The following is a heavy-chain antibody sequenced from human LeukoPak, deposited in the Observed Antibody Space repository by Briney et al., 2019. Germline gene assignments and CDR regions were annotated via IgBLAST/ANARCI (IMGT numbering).Heavy chain of an antibody. CDR2: ISWNSGSI. Sequence: GGSLRLSCAASGFTFSSYSMNWVRQAPGKGLEWVSGISWNSGSIGYADSVKGRFTISRDNAKNSLYLQMNSLRAEDTALYYCAKDIMATRDWYFDLWGRGTLVTVSS. CDR3: AKDIMATRDWYFDL. J-gene: IGHJ2*01. D-gene: IGHD5-24*01. V-gene: IGHV3-9*01. CDR1: GFTFSSYS.